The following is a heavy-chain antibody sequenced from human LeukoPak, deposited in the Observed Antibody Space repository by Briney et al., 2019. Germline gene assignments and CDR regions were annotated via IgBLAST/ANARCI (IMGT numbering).Heavy chain of an antibody. CDR1: GGTFSSYA. Sequence: ASVKVSCKASGGTFSSYAISWVRQAPGQGLEWMGSIIPILGIANYAQKCQGRVTITADKSTSTAYMELRSLRSEDTAVYYCASRGDGYNFDWGQGTLVTVSS. D-gene: IGHD5-24*01. CDR3: ASRGDGYNFD. J-gene: IGHJ4*02. CDR2: IIPILGIA. V-gene: IGHV1-69*04.